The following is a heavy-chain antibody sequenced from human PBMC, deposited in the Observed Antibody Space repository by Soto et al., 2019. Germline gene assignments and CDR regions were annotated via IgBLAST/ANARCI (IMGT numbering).Heavy chain of an antibody. CDR3: ARALVRATSGSYFMLPGY. V-gene: IGHV1-3*01. CDR1: GYTFTSYA. J-gene: IGHJ4*02. CDR2: INAGNGNT. D-gene: IGHD1-26*01. Sequence: GASVKVSCKASGYTFTSYAMHWVRQAPGQRLEWMGWINAGNGNTKYSQKFQGRVTITRDTSASTAYMELSSLRSEDTAVYYCARALVRATSGSYFMLPGYWGQGTLVTVSS.